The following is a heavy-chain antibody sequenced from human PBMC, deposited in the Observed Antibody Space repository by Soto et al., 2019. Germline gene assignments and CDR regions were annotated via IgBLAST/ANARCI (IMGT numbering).Heavy chain of an antibody. Sequence: QVYLVESGGGVVQPGRSLRLSCAASGFIFSTYVIHWVRQAPGKGPEWVAVMSYDGSNEYYADSVQGRFTISRDNSKNTLYLRMSSRTLEDTAVYYCAQNPSLTQRGCFDYWGQGAPVTVSS. J-gene: IGHJ4*02. CDR2: MSYDGSNE. V-gene: IGHV3-30*18. CDR3: AQNPSLTQRGCFDY. CDR1: GFIFSTYV. D-gene: IGHD3-9*01.